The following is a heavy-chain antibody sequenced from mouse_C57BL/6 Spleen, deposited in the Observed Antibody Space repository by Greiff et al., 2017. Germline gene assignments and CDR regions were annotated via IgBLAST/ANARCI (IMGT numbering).Heavy chain of an antibody. CDR2: IDPSDSET. CDR1: GYTFTSYW. D-gene: IGHD3-3*01. CDR3: ARQRDGGFAY. J-gene: IGHJ3*01. Sequence: QVQLQQPGAELVRPGSSVKLSCKASGYTFTSYWMHWVKQRPIQGLEWIGNIDPSDSETHYNQKFKDKATLTVDKSSRTAYMQLSSLTSEDSAVYYCARQRDGGFAYWGQGTLVTVSA. V-gene: IGHV1-52*01.